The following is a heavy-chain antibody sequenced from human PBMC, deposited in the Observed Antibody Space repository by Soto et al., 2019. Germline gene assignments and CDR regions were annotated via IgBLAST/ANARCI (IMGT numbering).Heavy chain of an antibody. D-gene: IGHD6-19*01. CDR3: ARAYSDIAVAPFDY. CDR1: GFTFSSYA. V-gene: IGHV3-30-3*01. Sequence: PGGALRLSCAASGFTFSSYAMHWVRQAPGKGLEWVAVISYDGSNKYYADSVKGRFTISRDNSKNTLYLQMNSLRAEDTAVYYCARAYSDIAVAPFDYWGQGTLVTVSS. CDR2: ISYDGSNK. J-gene: IGHJ4*02.